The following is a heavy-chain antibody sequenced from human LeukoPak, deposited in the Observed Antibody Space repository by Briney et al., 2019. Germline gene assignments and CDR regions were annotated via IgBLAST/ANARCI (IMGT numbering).Heavy chain of an antibody. Sequence: SETLSLTCAVYGGSFSGYYWSWIRQPPGKGLEWIGEINHSGSTNYNPSLKSRVTISVDTSKNQFSLKLSSVTAADTAVYYCARGMGPIFGVVNIDYWGQGTLVTVSS. V-gene: IGHV4-34*01. D-gene: IGHD3-3*01. CDR1: GGSFSGYY. CDR3: ARGMGPIFGVVNIDY. J-gene: IGHJ4*02. CDR2: INHSGST.